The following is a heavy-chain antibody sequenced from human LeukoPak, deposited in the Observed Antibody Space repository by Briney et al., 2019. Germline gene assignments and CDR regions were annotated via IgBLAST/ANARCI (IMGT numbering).Heavy chain of an antibody. CDR2: IKSKTDGGTT. CDR3: TTDYGDTYFDY. J-gene: IGHJ4*02. D-gene: IGHD4-17*01. V-gene: IGHV3-15*01. CDR1: GFTFSGSA. Sequence: GGSLRLSCAASGFTFSGSAMHWVRQASGKGLEWVGRIKSKTDGGTTDYAAPVKGRFTISRDDSKNTLYLQMNSLKTEDTAVYYCTTDYGDTYFDYWGQGTLVTVSS.